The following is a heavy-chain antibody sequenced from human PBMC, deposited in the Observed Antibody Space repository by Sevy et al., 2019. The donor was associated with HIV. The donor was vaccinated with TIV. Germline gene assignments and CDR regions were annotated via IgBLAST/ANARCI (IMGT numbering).Heavy chain of an antibody. CDR1: GYTFTNYY. J-gene: IGHJ4*02. D-gene: IGHD1-20*01. CDR2: INPSGGST. Sequence: ASVKVSCKASGYTFTNYYIHWMRQAPGQGLECMGIINPSGGSTSYAQKFQGRVTMTRDTPTSTVYMELSSLRSEDTAVYYCARDSTVITVFQYWGQGTLVTVSS. V-gene: IGHV1-46*01. CDR3: ARDSTVITVFQY.